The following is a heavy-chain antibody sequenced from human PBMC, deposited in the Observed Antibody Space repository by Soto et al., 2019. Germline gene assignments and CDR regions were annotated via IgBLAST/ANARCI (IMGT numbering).Heavy chain of an antibody. J-gene: IGHJ4*02. V-gene: IGHV4-59*01. D-gene: IGHD3-10*01. CDR2: IYYSGAT. CDR1: GGSMNSYY. Sequence: PSETLSLTCTVSGGSMNSYYWSWIRQPPGKGLEWIGHIYYSGATNYNPSLKSRLTISLDTSKNQFSLKLSSVTAADTAVYYCARETVRGYHYFDYWGQGPRSPSPQ. CDR3: ARETVRGYHYFDY.